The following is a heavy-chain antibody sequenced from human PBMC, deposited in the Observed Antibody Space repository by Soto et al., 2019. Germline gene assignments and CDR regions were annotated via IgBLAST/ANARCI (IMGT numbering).Heavy chain of an antibody. Sequence: NPSETLSLTCTVSGGSISSYYWSWIRQPPGKGLEWIGYIYYSGSTNYNPSLKSRVTISVDTSKNQFSLKLSSVTAADTAVYYCARGPSSTQRDYYYYYMDVWGKGTTVTVSS. D-gene: IGHD6-13*01. CDR3: ARGPSSTQRDYYYYYMDV. J-gene: IGHJ6*03. CDR1: GGSISSYY. CDR2: IYYSGST. V-gene: IGHV4-59*01.